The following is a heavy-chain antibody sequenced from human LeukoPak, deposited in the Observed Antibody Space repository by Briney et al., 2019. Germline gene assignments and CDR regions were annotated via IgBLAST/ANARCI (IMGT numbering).Heavy chain of an antibody. V-gene: IGHV1-18*01. CDR3: ARDKDMGAVAGTFHY. CDR1: GYTFTSYG. CDR2: ISAYNGHT. J-gene: IGHJ4*02. D-gene: IGHD6-19*01. Sequence: AASVKVSCKASGYTFTSYGITWVRQAPGQGLEWMGWISAYNGHTNYAQKVQGRVTMTTDTSTSTGYMELRSLRSDDTAVYYCARDKDMGAVAGTFHYWGQGTLVIVSS.